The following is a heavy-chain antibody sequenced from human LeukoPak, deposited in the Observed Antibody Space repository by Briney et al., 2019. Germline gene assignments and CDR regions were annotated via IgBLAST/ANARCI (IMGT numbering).Heavy chain of an antibody. Sequence: ASVKVSCKASGYTFTAFYMHWVRQAPGQGLEWMGWINPNSGAANYAQKFQGRVTMTRDTSISTAYMELSRLRSDDTAVYYCARAHLIAAAGYNWFDPWGQGTLVTVSS. CDR2: INPNSGAA. J-gene: IGHJ5*02. D-gene: IGHD6-13*01. CDR3: ARAHLIAAAGYNWFDP. CDR1: GYTFTAFY. V-gene: IGHV1-2*02.